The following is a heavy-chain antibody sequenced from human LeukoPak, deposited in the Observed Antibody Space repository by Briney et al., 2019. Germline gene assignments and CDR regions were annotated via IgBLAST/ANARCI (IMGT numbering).Heavy chain of an antibody. D-gene: IGHD3-16*02. CDR2: ISYDGSNK. CDR3: ARETPYRSYLDY. CDR1: GFTFSSYA. Sequence: GGSLRLSCAASGFTFSSYAMHWVRQAPGKGLEWVAVISYDGSNKYYADSVKGRFTISRDNSKNTLYLQMNSLRAEDTAVYYCARETPYRSYLDYWGQGTLVTVSS. J-gene: IGHJ4*02. V-gene: IGHV3-30-3*01.